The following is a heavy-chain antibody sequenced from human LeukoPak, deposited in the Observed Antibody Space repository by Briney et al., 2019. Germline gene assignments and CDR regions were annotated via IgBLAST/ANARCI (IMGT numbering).Heavy chain of an antibody. CDR3: AKDLVAYLYILTGSMETGFDY. CDR2: ISSNSSDI. D-gene: IGHD3-9*01. J-gene: IGHJ4*02. V-gene: IGHV3-48*01. CDR1: GFTFSSYS. Sequence: GGSLRLSCAASGFTFSSYSMNWVRQAPGKGLEWVSYISSNSSDIYYADSVKGRFTISRDTAKNSLYLQMNSLRAEDTAVYYCAKDLVAYLYILTGSMETGFDYWGEGPLVTVSS.